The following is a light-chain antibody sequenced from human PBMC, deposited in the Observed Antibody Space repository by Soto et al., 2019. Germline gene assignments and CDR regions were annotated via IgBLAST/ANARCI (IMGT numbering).Light chain of an antibody. Sequence: QSVLTQPPSASGTPGQRVTISCSGSSSNIGSNYVYWYQQLPGTAPKLLIYRNNQRPSGVPDRFSGTKSAASASLAISGRRSEDEDDYYCAAWYDSLGGVVFGGGTQLTVL. V-gene: IGLV1-47*01. CDR1: SSNIGSNY. CDR2: RNN. J-gene: IGLJ3*02. CDR3: AAWYDSLGGVV.